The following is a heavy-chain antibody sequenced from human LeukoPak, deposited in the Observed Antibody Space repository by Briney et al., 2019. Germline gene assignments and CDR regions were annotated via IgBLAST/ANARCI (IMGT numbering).Heavy chain of an antibody. V-gene: IGHV3-30*18. CDR1: GFTFSSYG. J-gene: IGHJ6*02. Sequence: GGSLRLSCAASGFTFSSYGMHWVRQAPGKGLEWVAVISYDGSNKYYADSVKGRFTISRDNSKNTLYLQMNSLRAEDTAVYYCAKDGTEYYYDSSNGMDVWGQGTTVTVSS. CDR3: AKDGTEYYYDSSNGMDV. CDR2: ISYDGSNK. D-gene: IGHD3-22*01.